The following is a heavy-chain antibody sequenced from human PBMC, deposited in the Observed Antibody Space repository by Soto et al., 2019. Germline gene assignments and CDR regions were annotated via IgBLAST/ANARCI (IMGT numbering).Heavy chain of an antibody. V-gene: IGHV1-18*01. CDR1: GYTFTSYG. Sequence: QVQLVQSGAEVKKPGASVKVSCKASGYTFTSYGISWVRQAPGQGLEWMGWISAYNGNTNYAQKLQGRVTMTTDTSTSTAYMELRSLRSDDTAVYYCARDVVTAIHGPDENYFHYWGQGTLVTVSS. CDR2: ISAYNGNT. CDR3: ARDVVTAIHGPDENYFHY. J-gene: IGHJ4*02. D-gene: IGHD2-21*02.